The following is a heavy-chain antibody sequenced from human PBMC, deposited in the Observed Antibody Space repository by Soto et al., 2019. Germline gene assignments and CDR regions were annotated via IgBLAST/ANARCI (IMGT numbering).Heavy chain of an antibody. V-gene: IGHV1-69*12. CDR2: IIPIFGTA. D-gene: IGHD3-3*01. Sequence: QVQLVQSGAEVKKPGSSVKVSCKASGGTFSSYPISWVRQAPGQGLEWMGGIIPIFGTANYAQKFQGRVTITADESTSTAYMELSSLRSEDTAVYYCARDGWITIFGVVINYFDYWGQGTLVTVSS. CDR1: GGTFSSYP. J-gene: IGHJ4*02. CDR3: ARDGWITIFGVVINYFDY.